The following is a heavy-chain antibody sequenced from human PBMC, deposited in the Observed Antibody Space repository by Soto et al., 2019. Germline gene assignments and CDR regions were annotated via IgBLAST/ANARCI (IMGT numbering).Heavy chain of an antibody. CDR2: ISGSGGST. V-gene: IGHV3-23*01. J-gene: IGHJ4*02. CDR1: GFTFSSYA. CDR3: AKDRGIAPPESGWFDY. Sequence: GGSLRLSCAASGFTFSSYAMSWVRQAPGKGLEWVSAISGSGGSTYYADSVKGRFTISRDNSKNTLYLQMNSLRAEDTAVYYCAKDRGIAPPESGWFDYWGKGTLVTVSS. D-gene: IGHD6-13*01.